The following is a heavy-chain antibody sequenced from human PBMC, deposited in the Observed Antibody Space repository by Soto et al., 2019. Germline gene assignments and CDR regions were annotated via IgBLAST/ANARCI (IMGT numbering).Heavy chain of an antibody. CDR2: IIPIFGTA. D-gene: IGHD6-13*01. J-gene: IGHJ5*02. CDR1: GGTFSSYA. CDR3: ARSSSSWSSNWFDP. V-gene: IGHV1-69*13. Sequence: ASVKFSCKASGGTFSSYAISWVRQAPGQGLEWMGGIIPIFGTANYAQKFQGRVTITADESTSTAYMELSSLRSEDTAVYYCARSSSSWSSNWFDPWGQGTLVTVSS.